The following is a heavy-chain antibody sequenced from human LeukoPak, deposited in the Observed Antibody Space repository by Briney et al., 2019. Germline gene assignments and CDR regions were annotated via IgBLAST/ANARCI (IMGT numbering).Heavy chain of an antibody. D-gene: IGHD3-22*01. CDR3: ARVRNYYDSSGYYYAFDY. CDR2: MNPNSGNT. V-gene: IGHV1-8*01. J-gene: IGHJ4*02. CDR1: GYTFTSYD. Sequence: ASVKVSCKASGYTFTSYDINWVRQATGQGLEWMGWMNPNSGNTGYAQKFQGRVTMTRNTSISTAYMELSSLRSEDTAVYYCARVRNYYDSSGYYYAFDYWGQGTLVTVSS.